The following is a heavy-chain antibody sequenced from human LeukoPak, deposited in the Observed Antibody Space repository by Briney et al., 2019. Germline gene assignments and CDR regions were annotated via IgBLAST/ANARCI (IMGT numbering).Heavy chain of an antibody. J-gene: IGHJ4*02. CDR1: GFTFSSYE. CDR3: ARDGYGAKGGY. D-gene: IGHD4-17*01. Sequence: GGSLRLSCAASGFTFSSYEMNWVRQAPGKGLEWVSVIYSGGSTYYADSVKGRFTISRDNSKNTLYLQMNSLRAEDTAVYYCARDGYGAKGGYWGQGTLVTVSS. CDR2: IYSGGST. V-gene: IGHV3-66*01.